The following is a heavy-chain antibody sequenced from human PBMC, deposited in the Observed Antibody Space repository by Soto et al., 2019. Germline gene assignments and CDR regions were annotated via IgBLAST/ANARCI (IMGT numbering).Heavy chain of an antibody. J-gene: IGHJ6*02. CDR1: GGSISSYY. D-gene: IGHD3-3*01. V-gene: IGHV4-59*01. CDR3: ARDPGKDFWSGYPYGMDV. CDR2: IYYSGST. Sequence: PSETLSLTCTVSGGSISSYYWSWIRQPPGKGLEWIGYIYYSGSTNYNPSLKSRVTISVDTSKNQFSLKLSSVTAADTAVYYCARDPGKDFWSGYPYGMDVWGQGTTVTVSS.